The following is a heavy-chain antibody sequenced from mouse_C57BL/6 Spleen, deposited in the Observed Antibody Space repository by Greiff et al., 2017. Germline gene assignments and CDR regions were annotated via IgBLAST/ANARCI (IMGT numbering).Heavy chain of an antibody. CDR3: ARWGYGSRPLAMDY. CDR2: IDPSDSYT. Sequence: QVQLQQSGAELVMPGASVKLSCKASGYTFTSYWMHWVKQRPGQGLEWIGEIDPSDSYTNYNQKFKGKSTLTVDKSSSTAYMQLSSLTSEDSAVYYCARWGYGSRPLAMDYWGQGTSVTVSS. D-gene: IGHD1-1*01. J-gene: IGHJ4*01. CDR1: GYTFTSYW. V-gene: IGHV1-69*01.